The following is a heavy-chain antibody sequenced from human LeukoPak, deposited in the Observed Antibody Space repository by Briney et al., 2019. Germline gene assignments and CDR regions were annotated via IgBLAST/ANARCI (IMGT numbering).Heavy chain of an antibody. CDR2: IIPILGIA. V-gene: IGHV1-69*04. CDR1: GGTSSSYA. D-gene: IGHD5-18*01. Sequence: SVKVSCKASGGTSSSYAISWVRQAPGQGLEWMGRIIPILGIANYAQKFQGRVTITADKFTSTAYMELSSLRSEDTAVYYCAREEVSHSYGFRYKLNYWGQGTLVTVSS. CDR3: AREEVSHSYGFRYKLNY. J-gene: IGHJ4*02.